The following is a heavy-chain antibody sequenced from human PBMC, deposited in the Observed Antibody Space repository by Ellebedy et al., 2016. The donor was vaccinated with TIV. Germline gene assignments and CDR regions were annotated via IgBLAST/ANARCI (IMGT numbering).Heavy chain of an antibody. Sequence: GESLKISCAVSGLPFRNYAMHWVRQAPGKGLEWVTLISFDSSNIMYADSVKGRFTISRDNSKNTLFLQMNSLRPEDTGVYYCASDGDRDLDYWGQGTLVTVSS. CDR2: ISFDSSNI. D-gene: IGHD3-10*01. CDR1: GLPFRNYA. J-gene: IGHJ4*02. V-gene: IGHV3-30-3*01. CDR3: ASDGDRDLDY.